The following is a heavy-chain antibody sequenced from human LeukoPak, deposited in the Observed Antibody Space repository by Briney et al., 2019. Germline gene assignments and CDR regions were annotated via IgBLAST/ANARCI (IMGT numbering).Heavy chain of an antibody. CDR3: ARYSRKYGSGSYTFDY. D-gene: IGHD3-10*01. V-gene: IGHV4-39*07. CDR1: GGSISSSSYY. CDR2: IYYSGST. Sequence: SETLSLTCTVSGGSISSSSYYWGWIRQPPGKGLEWIGSIYYSGSTYYNPSLKSRVTISVDTSKNQFSLKLSSVTAADTAVYYCARYSRKYGSGSYTFDYWGQGTLVTVSS. J-gene: IGHJ4*02.